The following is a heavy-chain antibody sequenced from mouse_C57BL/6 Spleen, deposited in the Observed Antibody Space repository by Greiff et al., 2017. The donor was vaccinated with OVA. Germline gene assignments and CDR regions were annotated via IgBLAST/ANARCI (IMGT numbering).Heavy chain of an antibody. V-gene: IGHV1-80*01. J-gene: IGHJ3*01. D-gene: IGHD1-1*01. Sequence: QVHVKQSGAELVKPGASVKISCKASGYAFSSYWMNWVKQRPGKGLEWIGQIYPGDGDTNYNGKFKGKATLTADKSSSTAYMQLSSLTSEDSAVYFCARFGGFTTEPLFAYWGQGTLVTVSA. CDR2: IYPGDGDT. CDR3: ARFGGFTTEPLFAY. CDR1: GYAFSSYW.